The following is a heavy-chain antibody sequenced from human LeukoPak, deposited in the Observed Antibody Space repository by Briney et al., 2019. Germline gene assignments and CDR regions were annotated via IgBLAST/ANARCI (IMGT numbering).Heavy chain of an antibody. CDR3: ARDRGEWLSYGMDV. CDR1: GYTFTGYY. J-gene: IGHJ6*02. CDR2: INPNSGGT. Sequence: ASVKVSCEASGYTFTGYYMHWVRQAPGQGLEWMGRINPNSGGTNYAQKFQGRVTMTRDTSISTAYMELSRLRSDDTAVYYCARDRGEWLSYGMDVWGQGTTVTVSS. V-gene: IGHV1-2*06. D-gene: IGHD3-3*01.